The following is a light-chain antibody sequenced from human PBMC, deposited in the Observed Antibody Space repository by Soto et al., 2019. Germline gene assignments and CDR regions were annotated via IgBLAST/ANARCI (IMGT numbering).Light chain of an antibody. CDR3: QQAFSAGWT. CDR1: QTITTW. Sequence: DIRVTQSPPTLSASVGDRVTITCRASQTITTWMAWYQQKPGKAPNLLIHTSFTLYSGVPSRLSGTGSGTDFTLTISSLQPEDFATYFCQQAFSAGWTFGQGTKVDIK. V-gene: IGKV1-39*01. CDR2: TSF. J-gene: IGKJ1*01.